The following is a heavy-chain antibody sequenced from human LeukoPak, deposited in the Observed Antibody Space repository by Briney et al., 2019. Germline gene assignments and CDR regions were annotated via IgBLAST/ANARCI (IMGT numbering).Heavy chain of an antibody. J-gene: IGHJ3*02. CDR2: IRYDGRNK. Sequence: PGGSLRLSCAASGFTFSRYGMHWVRQAPGKGLEGLAVIRYDGRNKYYADSVKGRFTISRDNSKNTLYLQMNSLRADDTALYYCARGPYYDILTGWRKTYNGFDIWGQGTMVTVSS. CDR1: GFTFSRYG. CDR3: ARGPYYDILTGWRKTYNGFDI. D-gene: IGHD3-9*01. V-gene: IGHV3-30*02.